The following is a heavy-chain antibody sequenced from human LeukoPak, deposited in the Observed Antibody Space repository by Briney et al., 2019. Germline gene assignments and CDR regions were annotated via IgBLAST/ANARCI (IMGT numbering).Heavy chain of an antibody. V-gene: IGHV3-7*01. D-gene: IGHD1-26*01. CDR2: IKGDESAK. CDR3: ARDVGGSLDY. J-gene: IGHJ4*02. Sequence: GGSLRLSCAASGFTFSTYWMVWVRQAPGKGLEWVANIKGDESAKHQADSVKGRFTISRDNAQNSVYLQMSSLRGEDTAVYYCARDVGGSLDYWGQGTLVTVSS. CDR1: GFTFSTYW.